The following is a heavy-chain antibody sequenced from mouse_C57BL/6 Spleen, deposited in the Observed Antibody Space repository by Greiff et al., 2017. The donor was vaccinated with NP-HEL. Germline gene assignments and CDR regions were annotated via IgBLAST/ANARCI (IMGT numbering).Heavy chain of an antibody. Sequence: QVQLQQPGAELVKPGASVKLSCKASGYTFTSYWMQWVKQRPGQGLEWIGEIDPSDSYTNYNQKFKGKATLTVDTSSSTAYMQLSSLTSEDSAVYYCARGRGNGSRARGYAMDYWGQGTSVTVSS. D-gene: IGHD1-1*01. CDR3: ARGRGNGSRARGYAMDY. V-gene: IGHV1-50*01. CDR1: GYTFTSYW. CDR2: IDPSDSYT. J-gene: IGHJ4*01.